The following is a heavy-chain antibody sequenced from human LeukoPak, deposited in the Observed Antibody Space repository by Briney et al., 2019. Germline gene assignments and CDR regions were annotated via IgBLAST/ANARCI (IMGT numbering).Heavy chain of an antibody. V-gene: IGHV1-8*01. Sequence: ASVKVSCKASGYTFTSYDIHWVRQSAGHGLEWMGWMNPNSGHAGHAQKFAARVTMTRDTSMSTDYMELSGLTSEDTAIYYCARGPALHSKWVGGRWFDPWGQGTLVTVAS. CDR1: GYTFTSYD. CDR3: ARGPALHSKWVGGRWFDP. J-gene: IGHJ5*02. D-gene: IGHD6-19*01. CDR2: MNPNSGHA.